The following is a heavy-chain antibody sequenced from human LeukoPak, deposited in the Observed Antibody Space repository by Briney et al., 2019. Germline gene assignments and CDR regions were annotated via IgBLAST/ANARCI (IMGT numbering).Heavy chain of an antibody. V-gene: IGHV3-23*01. CDR2: ISGSGGST. Sequence: GVSLRLSCAASGFTFSSYAMRWVRQAPGKGLEWVSAISGSGGSTYYADSVKGRFTISGDNSKNTLYLQMNSLRAEDTAVYYCAKDHPPAVAGHRDIDYWGQGALVTVSS. J-gene: IGHJ4*02. CDR3: AKDHPPAVAGHRDIDY. CDR1: GFTFSSYA. D-gene: IGHD6-19*01.